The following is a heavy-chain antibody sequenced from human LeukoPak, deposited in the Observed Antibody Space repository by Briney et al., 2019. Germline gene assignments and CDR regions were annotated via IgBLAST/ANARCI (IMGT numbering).Heavy chain of an antibody. J-gene: IGHJ1*01. Sequence: GGSLRLSCAASGFTFSSDWMSWVRQAPGKGLELGANIKQDGSEKYYVDSWKVRFTISRDNAKTSLYLQLNSLTAEATAVYYGASSSGYFHPEYFQHWGQGTLVIVSS. D-gene: IGHD3-22*01. CDR1: GFTFSSDW. V-gene: IGHV3-7*01. CDR3: ASSSGYFHPEYFQH. CDR2: IKQDGSEK.